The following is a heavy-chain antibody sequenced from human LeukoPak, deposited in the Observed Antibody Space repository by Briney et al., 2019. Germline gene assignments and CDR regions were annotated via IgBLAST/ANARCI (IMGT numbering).Heavy chain of an antibody. D-gene: IGHD2-2*01. V-gene: IGHV4-30-2*03. CDR3: ARLLVVPAAGFDP. CDR1: GVSISGGAYS. CDR2: VYYSGRT. J-gene: IGHJ5*02. Sequence: SETLSRTGAVAGVSISGGAYSWSWTRQPPRKGRELIGYVYYSGRTYYNTSIKTRVTISVDTYKNRFSLKPSSVTAADTAVYYCARLLVVPAAGFDPWGQGTLVTVSS.